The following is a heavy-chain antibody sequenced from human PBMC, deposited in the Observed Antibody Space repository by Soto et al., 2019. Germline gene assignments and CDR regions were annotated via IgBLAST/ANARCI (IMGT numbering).Heavy chain of an antibody. V-gene: IGHV1-18*01. CDR1: GYTFSNYG. CDR2: IMAYNNNP. Sequence: GASVKVSCKASGYTFSNYGVNRVRQAPGQGLEWLGYIMAYNNNPHYAQKFVGRVTMTADTSPGTAFLELRSLTSDEPALYYCARGGMGKSYWTLDSWGQGTQVTVSS. CDR3: ARGGMGKSYWTLDS. J-gene: IGHJ4*02. D-gene: IGHD1-26*01.